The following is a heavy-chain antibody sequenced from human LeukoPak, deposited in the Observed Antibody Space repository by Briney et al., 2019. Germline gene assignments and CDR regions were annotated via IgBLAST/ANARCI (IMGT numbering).Heavy chain of an antibody. D-gene: IGHD3-10*01. CDR1: GGSISSSSYY. Sequence: SETLSLTCTVSGGSISSSSYYWGWIRQPPGKGLEWIGSIYYSGSTYYNPSLKSRVTISVDTSKNQFSLKLSSVTAADTAVYYCGRGVIIWGDAFDYWGQGTLVTVSS. CDR2: IYYSGST. V-gene: IGHV4-39*01. CDR3: GRGVIIWGDAFDY. J-gene: IGHJ4*02.